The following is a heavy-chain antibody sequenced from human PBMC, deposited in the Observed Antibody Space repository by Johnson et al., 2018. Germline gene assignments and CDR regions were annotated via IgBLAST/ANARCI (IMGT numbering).Heavy chain of an antibody. CDR1: GLPFISYW. CDR3: ARSRDGDYEAWFDP. D-gene: IGHD4-17*01. V-gene: IGHV3-74*02. Sequence: VQLVQSGGGLVQPGGSLRLSCAASGLPFISYWMHWVRQAPGKGLVGVSRINSEGSSTSYAAPVKGRFPIPRANAKNTLYLQMNSLRAEDPVVYYCARSRDGDYEAWFDPWGQGTLVTVSS. CDR2: INSEGSST. J-gene: IGHJ5*02.